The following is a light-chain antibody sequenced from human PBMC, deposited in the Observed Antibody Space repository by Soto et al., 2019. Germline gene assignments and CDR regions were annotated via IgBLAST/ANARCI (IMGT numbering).Light chain of an antibody. CDR1: QSVSSD. J-gene: IGKJ2*01. V-gene: IGKV3-15*01. CDR3: QQYNNWPPYT. CDR2: GAS. Sequence: IVMTQSPATLSVSPGDRVTLSCRASQSVSSDLVWYQQRPGQAPRLLIYGASTRATGIPARFSGTGSGTEFTLTISSLQSEDFAFYYCQQYNNWPPYTFGQGTKLEIK.